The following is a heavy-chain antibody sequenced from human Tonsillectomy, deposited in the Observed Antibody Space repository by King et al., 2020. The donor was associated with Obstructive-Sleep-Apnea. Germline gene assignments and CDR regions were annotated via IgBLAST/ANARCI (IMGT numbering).Heavy chain of an antibody. D-gene: IGHD2-15*01. CDR1: GVSISSSSYY. CDR3: AGTYCSGGSCYLSNWFDP. Sequence: LQLQESGPGLVKPSETLSLICTVSGVSISSSSYYWGWIRQPPGKGLEWIGSIYYSGSTYYNPSLKSRVTISVDTSKNQFSLKLSSVTAADTAVYYCAGTYCSGGSCYLSNWFDPWGQGTLVTVSS. J-gene: IGHJ5*02. CDR2: IYYSGST. V-gene: IGHV4-39*07.